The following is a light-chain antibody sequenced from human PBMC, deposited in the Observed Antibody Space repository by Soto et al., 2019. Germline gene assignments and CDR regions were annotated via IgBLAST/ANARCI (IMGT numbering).Light chain of an antibody. CDR3: QQYHTWPVT. V-gene: IGKV3-15*01. CDR2: GGS. J-gene: IGKJ4*01. CDR1: QGVSRK. Sequence: DIVMTQSPATLSVAPGERVTFSCRASQGVSRKLAWYQHKPGQAPRLLISGGSTGATGIPARFSGSGSGTEFILTMSSLQSEDCALYYCQQYHTWPVTFGGGTKVEIK.